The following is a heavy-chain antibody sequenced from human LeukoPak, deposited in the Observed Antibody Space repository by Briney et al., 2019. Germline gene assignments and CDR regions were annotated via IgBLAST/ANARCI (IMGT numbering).Heavy chain of an antibody. J-gene: IGHJ6*02. CDR1: GFTFSNYW. CDR3: ARERFYYYGMDV. Sequence: GGSLRLSCAASGFTFSNYWIAWVRQAPGKGLEWVSVIYSGGSTYYADSVKGRFTISRDNSKNTLYLQMNSLRAEDTAVYYCARERFYYYGMDVWGQGTTVTVSS. CDR2: IYSGGST. V-gene: IGHV3-53*01.